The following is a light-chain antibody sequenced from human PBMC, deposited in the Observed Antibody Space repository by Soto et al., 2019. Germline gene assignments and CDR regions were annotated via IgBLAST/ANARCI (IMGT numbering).Light chain of an antibody. J-gene: IGKJ3*01. V-gene: IGKV1-39*01. Sequence: DIQMTQSPSSLSASVGDRVSITCRASQSISSYVNWYQHKPGKAPRLLIFAASSLQSGVPSRFSGSGSGTDFTLTINSLQADDFATYDCQESYRTPFTFGPGTKVDLK. CDR2: AAS. CDR1: QSISSY. CDR3: QESYRTPFT.